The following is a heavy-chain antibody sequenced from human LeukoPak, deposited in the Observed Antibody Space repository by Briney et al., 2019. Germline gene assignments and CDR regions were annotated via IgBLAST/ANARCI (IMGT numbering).Heavy chain of an antibody. CDR1: GFTFSSYN. CDR2: INSSGSPI. V-gene: IGHV3-48*02. Sequence: PGGSLRLSCAASGFTFSSYNMTWVRQAPGKGLEWLSYINSSGSPIYYADSMKGLFTISKDNANNSLNLQMNRLRDDDTAVYYCGISRNNYYMDVWGKGTTVTVSS. CDR3: GISRNNYYMDV. D-gene: IGHD3-16*02. J-gene: IGHJ6*03.